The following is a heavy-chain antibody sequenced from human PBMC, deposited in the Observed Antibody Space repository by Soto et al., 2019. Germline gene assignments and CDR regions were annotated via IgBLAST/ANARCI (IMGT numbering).Heavy chain of an antibody. Sequence: SETLSLTCTVPGGSISSSRYYWGWIRQPPGKGLEWIGSIYYSGSTYYNPSLKSRVTISVDTSKNRFSLKLSSVTAADTAVYYCARRDIVVVVAATVDAFDIWGQGTMVTVSS. V-gene: IGHV4-39*01. CDR3: ARRDIVVVVAATVDAFDI. CDR1: GGSISSSRYY. J-gene: IGHJ3*02. D-gene: IGHD2-15*01. CDR2: IYYSGST.